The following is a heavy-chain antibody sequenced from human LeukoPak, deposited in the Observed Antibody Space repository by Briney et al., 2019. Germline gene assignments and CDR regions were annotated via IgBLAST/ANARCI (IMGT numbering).Heavy chain of an antibody. D-gene: IGHD3-10*01. CDR2: IVPIFGTA. CDR1: GGTFSSYA. CDR3: ARDYWFGELSSQDYYYYMDV. J-gene: IGHJ6*03. Sequence: SVKVSCKASGGTFSSYAISWVRQAPGQGLEWMGRIVPIFGTANYAQKFQGRVTITTDESTSTAYMELSSLRSEDTAVYYCARDYWFGELSSQDYYYYMDVWGKGTTVTVSS. V-gene: IGHV1-69*05.